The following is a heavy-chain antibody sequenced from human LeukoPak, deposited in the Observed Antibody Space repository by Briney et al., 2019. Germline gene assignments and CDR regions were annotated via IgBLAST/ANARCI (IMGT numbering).Heavy chain of an antibody. CDR1: GFTFGSYE. D-gene: IGHD6-13*01. CDR2: ISSSGSTI. J-gene: IGHJ4*02. CDR3: ARETPYSSSWTDFDY. V-gene: IGHV3-48*03. Sequence: GGSLRLSCAASGFTFGSYEMNWVRQAPGKGLEWVSYISSSGSTIYYADSVKGRFTISRDNAKNSLYLQMNSLRAEDTAMYFCARETPYSSSWTDFDYWGQGTLVTVSS.